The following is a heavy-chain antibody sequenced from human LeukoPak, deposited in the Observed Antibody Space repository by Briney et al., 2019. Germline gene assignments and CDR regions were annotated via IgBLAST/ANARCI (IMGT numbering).Heavy chain of an antibody. D-gene: IGHD1-26*01. J-gene: IGHJ5*02. CDR1: GYTFTSYY. CDR2: INPSGGST. V-gene: IGHV1-46*03. Sequence: ASVKVSCKVSGYTFTSYYMHWVRQAPGQGLEWMGIINPSGGSTSYAQKFQGRVTMTRDTSTSTVYMELSSLRSEDTAVYYCAREGWELLGWFDPWGQGTLVTVSS. CDR3: AREGWELLGWFDP.